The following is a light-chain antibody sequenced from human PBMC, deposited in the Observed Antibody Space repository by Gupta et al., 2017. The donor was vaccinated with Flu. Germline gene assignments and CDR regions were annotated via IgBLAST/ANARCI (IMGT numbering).Light chain of an antibody. CDR1: SSDVGGYNY. CDR2: EVS. Sequence: QSALTQPASVPGSPGQSITISCPGTSSDVGGYNYVSWYQQHPGKAPKLMIYEVSNRPSGVSNRFSGSKSGNTAALTISGLQAEDEADYYCSSYTSSSWVFGGGTKLTVL. V-gene: IGLV2-14*01. J-gene: IGLJ3*02. CDR3: SSYTSSSWV.